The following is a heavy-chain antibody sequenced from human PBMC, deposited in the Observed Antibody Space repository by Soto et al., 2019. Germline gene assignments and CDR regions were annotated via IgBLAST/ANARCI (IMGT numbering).Heavy chain of an antibody. CDR3: AKDGSGTYYRFFDT. Sequence: EVQLMESGGGLVKPGGTLRLSCVGSGFSLSDYAMNWVRQIPGKGLEWVSAISASGGSIFYADSVKGRFTISRDLRNNTLFLQMNTLKAEDTAFYFCAKDGSGTYYRFFDTWGQGALVTVSS. J-gene: IGHJ4*02. V-gene: IGHV3-23*01. D-gene: IGHD3-3*01. CDR1: GFSLSDYA. CDR2: ISASGGSI.